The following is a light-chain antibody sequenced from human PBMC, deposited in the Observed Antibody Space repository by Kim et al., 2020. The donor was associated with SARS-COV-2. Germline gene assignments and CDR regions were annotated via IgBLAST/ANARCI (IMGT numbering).Light chain of an antibody. Sequence: DIQMTQSPSPLSASVGDRVTITCRASQSISSWLAWYQQKPGKAPKLLIYDASSLESGVPSRFSGSGSGTEFTLTISSLQPDDFATYYCQQYNSYSSYTFGQGTKLEIK. J-gene: IGKJ2*01. CDR1: QSISSW. CDR3: QQYNSYSSYT. CDR2: DAS. V-gene: IGKV1-5*01.